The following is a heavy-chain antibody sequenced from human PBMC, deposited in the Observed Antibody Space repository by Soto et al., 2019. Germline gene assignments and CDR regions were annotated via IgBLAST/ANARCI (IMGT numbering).Heavy chain of an antibody. V-gene: IGHV4-59*12. CDR2: IYYSGRT. D-gene: IGHD3-22*01. CDR3: ARDYRPTYYYDSGGYYPPTYFDS. CDR1: GGSISSYY. J-gene: IGHJ4*02. Sequence: PSETLSLTCTVSGGSISSYYWSWIRQPPGKGLEWIGYIYYSGRTNYNPSLQSRVTISVDTSKNLFSLRLSSATAADTAVYFCARDYRPTYYYDSGGYYPPTYFDSWGQGALVTVSS.